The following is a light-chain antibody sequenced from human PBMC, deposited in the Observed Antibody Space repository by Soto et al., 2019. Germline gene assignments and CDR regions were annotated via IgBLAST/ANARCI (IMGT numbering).Light chain of an antibody. Sequence: QSALTQPASVSGSPGQSITISCTGTSSDVGGYNYVSWYQQHPGKAPKLMMYDVSNRPSGVSNRFSGSKSGNTASLTISGLQAEDEADYDCSSYTSSSTLVFGTGTKVTVL. CDR1: SSDVGGYNY. CDR3: SSYTSSSTLV. CDR2: DVS. V-gene: IGLV2-14*01. J-gene: IGLJ1*01.